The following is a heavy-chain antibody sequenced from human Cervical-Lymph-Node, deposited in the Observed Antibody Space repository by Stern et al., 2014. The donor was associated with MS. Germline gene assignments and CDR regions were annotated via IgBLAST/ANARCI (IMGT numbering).Heavy chain of an antibody. CDR2: TRNKANSYTT. CDR1: GFTFSDHY. D-gene: IGHD2-2*01. V-gene: IGHV3-72*01. J-gene: IGHJ6*02. Sequence: EVQLEESGGGLVQPGGSLRLSCAASGFTFSDHYMDWVRQAPGKGLEWVGRTRNKANSYTTEYAASVKGRFTISRDDSKNSLYLQMNSLKTEDTAVYYCARVKGYCSSTSCRSYYYYGMDVWGQGTTVTVSS. CDR3: ARVKGYCSSTSCRSYYYYGMDV.